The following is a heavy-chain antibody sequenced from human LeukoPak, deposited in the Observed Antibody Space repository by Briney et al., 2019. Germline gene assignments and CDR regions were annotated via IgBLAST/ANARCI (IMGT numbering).Heavy chain of an antibody. J-gene: IGHJ4*02. Sequence: GGSLRLSCAASGFTVSSNDMSWVRQAPGKGLEWVSVIYSGGSTYYADSVKGRFTISRGNSKNTLYLQMNSLRAEDTAVYYCAKASSSGYYFDYWGQGTLVTVSS. CDR1: GFTVSSND. V-gene: IGHV3-53*01. CDR3: AKASSSGYYFDY. D-gene: IGHD6-6*01. CDR2: IYSGGST.